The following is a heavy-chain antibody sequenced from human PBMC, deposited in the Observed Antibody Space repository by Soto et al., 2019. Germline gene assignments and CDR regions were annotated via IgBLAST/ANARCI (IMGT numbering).Heavy chain of an antibody. J-gene: IGHJ5*02. CDR1: GYTFTSYA. Sequence: ASVKVSCKASGYTFTSYAMHWVRQAPGQRLEWKGWINVGNGNTKYSQNFQGRVTINQDTSASTAYMELSSLTSEDTAVYYCAREKWGSGSRWLDPWGQGTLVTVSS. D-gene: IGHD6-19*01. CDR3: AREKWGSGSRWLDP. CDR2: INVGNGNT. V-gene: IGHV1-3*01.